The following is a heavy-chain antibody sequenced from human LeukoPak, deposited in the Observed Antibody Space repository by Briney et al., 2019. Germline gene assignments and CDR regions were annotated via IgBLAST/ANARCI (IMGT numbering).Heavy chain of an antibody. CDR2: IYYSGST. D-gene: IGHD6-13*01. J-gene: IGHJ5*02. Sequence: PSETLSLTCTVSGGSISSSSYYWGWIRQPPGKGLEWIGSIYYSGSTYYNPSLKSRVTISVDTSKNQFSLKLSSVTAADTAVYHCARDSGLAAAGTDRNWFDPWGQGTLVTVSS. CDR1: GGSISSSSYY. V-gene: IGHV4-39*02. CDR3: ARDSGLAAAGTDRNWFDP.